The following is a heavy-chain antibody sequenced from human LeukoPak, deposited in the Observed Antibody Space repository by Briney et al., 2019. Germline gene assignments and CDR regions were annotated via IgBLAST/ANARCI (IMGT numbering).Heavy chain of an antibody. Sequence: SQTLSLTCTVSGGSLSSGGYYWSWIRQHPGKGQEWIGYIYYSGSTYYIPSLKSRVTFSVDTSKNQFSLKLSSVTAADTAVYYCARDGDYGIYWGQGTLVTVSS. CDR3: ARDGDYGIY. J-gene: IGHJ4*02. D-gene: IGHD4-17*01. CDR1: GGSLSSGGYY. V-gene: IGHV4-31*03. CDR2: IYYSGST.